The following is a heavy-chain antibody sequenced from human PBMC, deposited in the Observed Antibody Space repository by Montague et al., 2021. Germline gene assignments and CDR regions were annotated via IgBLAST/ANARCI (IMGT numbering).Heavy chain of an antibody. CDR1: GFTFSSYW. CDR2: IKTDGSST. V-gene: IGHV3-74*01. Sequence: SLRLSCAASGFTFSSYWMHWVRQAPGKGLVWVSTIKTDGSSTNYADSVKGRFTISRDNAKNTLYLQMNSLRVEDTAVYYCARSYDSWGQGALVPVSS. J-gene: IGHJ4*02. CDR3: ARSYDS. D-gene: IGHD3-10*01.